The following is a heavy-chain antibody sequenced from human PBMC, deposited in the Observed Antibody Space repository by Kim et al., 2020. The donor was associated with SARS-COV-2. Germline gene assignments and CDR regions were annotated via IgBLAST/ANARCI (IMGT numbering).Heavy chain of an antibody. Sequence: ASVKVSCKASGYTFTSYAVHWVRQAPGQRLEWMGWINAGNDDRKYAQKFQGRVTITRDTSASTAYMELSSLRSEDTAVYYCARYSGSYTNFDYWGQGTLVTVSS. J-gene: IGHJ4*02. CDR2: INAGNDDR. V-gene: IGHV1-3*01. CDR1: GYTFTSYA. D-gene: IGHD1-26*01. CDR3: ARYSGSYTNFDY.